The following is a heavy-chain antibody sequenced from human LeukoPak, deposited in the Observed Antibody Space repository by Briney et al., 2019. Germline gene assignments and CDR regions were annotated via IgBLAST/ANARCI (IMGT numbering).Heavy chain of an antibody. CDR1: GFTFSNYW. CDR3: ARDTLSSGYPDAFDI. D-gene: IGHD3-22*01. J-gene: IGHJ3*02. V-gene: IGHV3-7*01. Sequence: PGGSLRLSCAASGFTFSNYWMSWVRQAPGKGLEWVANIKQDGSEKYYVDSVKGRFTISRDNAKNSLYLQMNSLRAEDTAVYYCARDTLSSGYPDAFDIWGQGTMVTVSS. CDR2: IKQDGSEK.